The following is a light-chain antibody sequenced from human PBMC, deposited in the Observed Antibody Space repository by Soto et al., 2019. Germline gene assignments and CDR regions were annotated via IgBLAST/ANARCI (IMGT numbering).Light chain of an antibody. CDR3: AAWDDSLSGVV. Sequence: QSALTQPPSASGSPGQSVTISCTGTSNDVGNYNYVSWYRQHPGKAPKLMTYEVSKRPSGVPDRISASQSGTSASLAISGLRSEDESDYYCAAWDDSLSGVVFGGGTKLTVL. V-gene: IGLV2-8*01. J-gene: IGLJ2*01. CDR2: EVS. CDR1: SNDVGNYNY.